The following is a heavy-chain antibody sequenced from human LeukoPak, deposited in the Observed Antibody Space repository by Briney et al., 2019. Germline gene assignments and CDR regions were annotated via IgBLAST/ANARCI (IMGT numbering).Heavy chain of an antibody. J-gene: IGHJ4*02. CDR2: ISGSGGST. CDR1: GFTFSSYA. V-gene: IGHV3-23*01. Sequence: PGGSVRLSCAASGFTFSSYAVSWVRQAPGKGLEWVSSISGSGGSTYSADSVKGRFTISRDNSKNTLYLQMNSLRAEDTALYYCAKDRSCTNDICHGDFDYWGQGTLVTVSS. CDR3: AKDRSCTNDICHGDFDY. D-gene: IGHD2-8*01.